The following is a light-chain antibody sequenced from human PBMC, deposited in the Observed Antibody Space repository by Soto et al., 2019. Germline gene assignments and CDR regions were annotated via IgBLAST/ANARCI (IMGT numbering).Light chain of an antibody. CDR3: YQYGSTPPT. CDR1: QSVLYNSNNKNY. J-gene: IGKJ1*01. V-gene: IGKV4-1*01. CDR2: WAS. Sequence: DIVMTQSPDSLAVSLGERATINCRSSQSVLYNSNNKNYLAWYQQKPGQPPKLLIYWASTRESGVPDRFSGSGSGADFTLTISSLQAEDFVVFYCYQYGSTPPTFGQGTKVEIK.